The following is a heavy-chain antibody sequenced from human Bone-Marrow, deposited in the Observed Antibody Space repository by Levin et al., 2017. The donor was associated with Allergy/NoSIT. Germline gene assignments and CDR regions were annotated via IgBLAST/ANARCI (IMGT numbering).Heavy chain of an antibody. CDR3: AAPWDTTMAVITDY. J-gene: IGHJ4*02. CDR2: ISTDGTTI. CDR1: GFIFSDYY. V-gene: IGHV3-11*01. D-gene: IGHD5-18*01. Sequence: GESLKISCAASGFIFSDYYMTWIRQAPGKGLEWLAYISTDGTTIYYADSVRGRFTISRDNARNSLYLQMNSLRAEDTAVYYCAAPWDTTMAVITDYWGQGTLVTVSS.